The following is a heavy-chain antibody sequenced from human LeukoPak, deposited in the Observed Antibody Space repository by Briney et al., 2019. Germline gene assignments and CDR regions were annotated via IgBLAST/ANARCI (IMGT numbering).Heavy chain of an antibody. D-gene: IGHD3-10*01. CDR2: IWYDGSNK. CDR3: GKFSGGGEFDY. V-gene: IGHV3-33*06. CDR1: GFTFSSYG. J-gene: IGHJ4*02. Sequence: PGGSLRLSCAASGFTFSSYGMHWVRQAPGKGLEWVAVIWYDGSNKYYADSVKGRFTISRDNSKNTLYLQMNSLRAEDTVVYYWGKFSGGGEFDYWGQGTLVTVSS.